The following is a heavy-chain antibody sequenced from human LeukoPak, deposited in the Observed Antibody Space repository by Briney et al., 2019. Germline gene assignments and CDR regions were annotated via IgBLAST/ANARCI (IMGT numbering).Heavy chain of an antibody. V-gene: IGHV4-59*01. J-gene: IGHJ4*02. Sequence: SETLSLTCTVSGGSISSYYWSWIRQPPGKGLEWIGYIYYSGSTNYNPSLKSRVTISVDTSKNQFSLKLSSVTAADTAVYHCASLPDYWGQGTLVTVSS. CDR1: GGSISSYY. CDR2: IYYSGST. CDR3: ASLPDY.